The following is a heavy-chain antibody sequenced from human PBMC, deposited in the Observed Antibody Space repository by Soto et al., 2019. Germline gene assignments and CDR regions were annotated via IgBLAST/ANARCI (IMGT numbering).Heavy chain of an antibody. V-gene: IGHV3-9*01. CDR3: AKGYWRETVTNTKSYFDY. CDR2: ISWNSGSI. D-gene: IGHD4-4*01. J-gene: IGHJ4*02. Sequence: GGSLRLSCAASGLTFDDYAMHWVRQAPGKGLEWVSGISWNSGSIDYANSVKGRFTISRDNAKKSLYLQMNSLRAEDTALYYCAKGYWRETVTNTKSYFDYGGQGTLGTVSS. CDR1: GLTFDDYA.